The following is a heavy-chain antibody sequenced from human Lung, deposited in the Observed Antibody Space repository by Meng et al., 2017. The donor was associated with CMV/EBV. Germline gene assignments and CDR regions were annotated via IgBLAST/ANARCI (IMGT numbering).Heavy chain of an antibody. Sequence: GSLRLXCAVYGGSFSGYYWSWIRQPPGKGLEWIGEINHSGSTNYNPSLKSRVTISVDTSKNQFSLKLSSVTAADTAVYYCARGQRYYYGSGRWDRAWYYYGMDVWGQGTXVTVSS. D-gene: IGHD3-10*01. V-gene: IGHV4-34*01. J-gene: IGHJ6*02. CDR3: ARGQRYYYGSGRWDRAWYYYGMDV. CDR1: GGSFSGYY. CDR2: INHSGST.